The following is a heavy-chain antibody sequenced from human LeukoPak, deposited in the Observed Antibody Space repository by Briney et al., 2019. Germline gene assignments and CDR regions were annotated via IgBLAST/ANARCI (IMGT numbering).Heavy chain of an antibody. D-gene: IGHD3-3*01. CDR1: GDSVSSNRAA. CDR3: ARQGFRRFDP. CDR2: TYYTSKWYN. V-gene: IGHV6-1*01. J-gene: IGHJ5*02. Sequence: SQTLSLTCAISGDSVSSNRAAWNWFRQSPSRGLEWLGRTYYTSKWYNDYAVSVKSRITVNPDTSKNQFSLHLNSVAPEDTAVYYCARQGFRRFDPWGQGTLVTVSS.